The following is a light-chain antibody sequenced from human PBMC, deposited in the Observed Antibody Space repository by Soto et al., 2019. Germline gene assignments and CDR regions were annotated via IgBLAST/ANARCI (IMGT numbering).Light chain of an antibody. J-gene: IGKJ1*01. CDR2: GAS. V-gene: IGKV3D-15*01. Sequence: EIVLTQSAGTLSLSPGERSTLSFSASQSISRDLAWYQQKPGQGPRLLIYGASSRATGIPDRFSGSGSGTDFTLTISSLQPEDFATYYCQHYNSYSEAFGQGTKVDI. CDR3: QHYNSYSEA. CDR1: QSISRD.